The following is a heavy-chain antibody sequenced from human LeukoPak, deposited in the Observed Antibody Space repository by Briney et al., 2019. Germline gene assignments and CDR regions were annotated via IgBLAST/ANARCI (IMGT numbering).Heavy chain of an antibody. V-gene: IGHV3-48*03. CDR3: ARVKRFADYFDY. J-gene: IGHJ4*02. CDR1: GLTFSDYE. Sequence: GGSLRLSCAASGLTFSDYEMNSVRQAPGKGLEWVSYITSSGSTIYYADSVKGRFTISRDNAKNSLYLQMNSLRAEDTAVYYCARVKRFADYFDYWGQGTLVTVS. D-gene: IGHD3-10*01. CDR2: ITSSGSTI.